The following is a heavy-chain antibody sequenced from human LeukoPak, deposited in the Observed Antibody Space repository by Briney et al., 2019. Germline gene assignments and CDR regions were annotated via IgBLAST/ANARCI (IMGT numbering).Heavy chain of an antibody. CDR1: GYTLTSYD. V-gene: IGHV1-8*03. J-gene: IGHJ4*02. Sequence: ASVKVSCKASGYTLTSYDINWVRQATGQGLEWMGWMNPNSGNTGYAQKFQGRVTITRNTSISTAYMELSSLRSEDTAVYYCARWGGYCSSTSCYGRDYWGQGTLVTVSS. CDR3: ARWGGYCSSTSCYGRDY. D-gene: IGHD2-2*01. CDR2: MNPNSGNT.